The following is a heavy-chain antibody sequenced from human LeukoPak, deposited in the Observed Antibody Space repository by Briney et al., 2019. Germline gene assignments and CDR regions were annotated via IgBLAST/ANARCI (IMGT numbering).Heavy chain of an antibody. CDR3: ASEKVRGVITFDY. CDR2: IWYDGSNK. Sequence: GGPLRLSCAASGFTFSSYGMHWVRQAPGKGLEWVAVIWYDGSNKYYADSVKGRFTISRDNSKNTLYLQMNSLRAEDTAVYYCASEKVRGVITFDYWGQGTLVTVSS. CDR1: GFTFSSYG. J-gene: IGHJ4*02. D-gene: IGHD3-10*01. V-gene: IGHV3-33*01.